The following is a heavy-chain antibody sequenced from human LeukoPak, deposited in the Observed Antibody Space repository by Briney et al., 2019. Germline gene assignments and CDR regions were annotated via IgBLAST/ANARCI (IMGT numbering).Heavy chain of an antibody. D-gene: IGHD3-22*01. V-gene: IGHV3-15*07. CDR3: STTYYYDSSEGY. CDR2: IKSKTDGGTT. J-gene: IGHJ4*02. CDR1: GFTFSNAW. Sequence: GGSLRLSCAASGFTFSNAWMNWVRQAPGKGLEWVGRIKSKTDGGTTDYAAPVKGRFTTSRDDSKNTLYLQMNSLKTEDTAVYYCSTTYYYDSSEGYWGRGTLVTVSS.